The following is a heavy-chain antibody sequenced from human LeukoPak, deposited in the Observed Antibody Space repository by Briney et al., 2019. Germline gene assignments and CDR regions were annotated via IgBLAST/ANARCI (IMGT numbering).Heavy chain of an antibody. CDR3: AVIWFGESYFDY. CDR2: ISSSSSYI. J-gene: IGHJ4*02. D-gene: IGHD3-10*01. V-gene: IGHV3-21*01. CDR1: GFTFSSYS. Sequence: GGSLRLSCAASGFTFSSYSMSWVRQAPGKGLEWVSSISSSSSYIYYADSVKGRFTISRDNAKNSLYLQMNSLRAEDTAVYYCAVIWFGESYFDYWGQGTLVTVSS.